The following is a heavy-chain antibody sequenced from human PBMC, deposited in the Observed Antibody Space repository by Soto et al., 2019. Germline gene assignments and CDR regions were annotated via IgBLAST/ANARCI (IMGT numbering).Heavy chain of an antibody. J-gene: IGHJ4*02. CDR2: IYYSGST. CDR3: ASQDSSGYYFGY. Sequence: SETLSLTCTVSGGSISSGGYYRSWIRQHPGKGLEWIGCIYYSGSTYYNPSLKSRVTISVDTSKNQFSLKLSSVTAADTAVYYCASQDSSGYYFGYWGQGTLVTVSS. D-gene: IGHD3-22*01. CDR1: GGSISSGGYY. V-gene: IGHV4-31*03.